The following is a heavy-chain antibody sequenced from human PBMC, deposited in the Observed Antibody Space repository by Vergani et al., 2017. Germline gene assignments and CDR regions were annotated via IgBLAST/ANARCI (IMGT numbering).Heavy chain of an antibody. D-gene: IGHD3-9*01. J-gene: IGHJ6*02. V-gene: IGHV4-4*03. CDR2: IYHSGST. Sequence: QVQLQESGPGLVKPPGTLSLTCAVSGGSISSSNWWCWVRQPPGKGLEGIGEIYHSGSTNYNPSLKSRVTISVDKSKNQFSLKLSSVTAADTAVYYCARVLLTGDYSPRAYGMDVWGQGTTVTVSS. CDR1: GGSISSSNW. CDR3: ARVLLTGDYSPRAYGMDV.